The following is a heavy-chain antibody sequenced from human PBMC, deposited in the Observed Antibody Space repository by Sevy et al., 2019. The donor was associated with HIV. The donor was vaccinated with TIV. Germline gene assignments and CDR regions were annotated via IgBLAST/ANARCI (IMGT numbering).Heavy chain of an antibody. D-gene: IGHD3-3*01. CDR3: ARDFVYDFWSGPYYFDY. CDR2: ISSSGSTI. CDR1: GFTFSDYY. J-gene: IGHJ4*02. V-gene: IGHV3-11*01. Sequence: GGSLRLSCAASGFTFSDYYMSWIRQAPGKGLEWVSYISSSGSTIYYTDSVKGRFTISRDNAKNSLYLQMNSLRAEDTAVYYCARDFVYDFWSGPYYFDYWGQGTLVTVSS.